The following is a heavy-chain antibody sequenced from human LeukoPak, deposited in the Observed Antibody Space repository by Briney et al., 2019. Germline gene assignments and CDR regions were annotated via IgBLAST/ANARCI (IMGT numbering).Heavy chain of an antibody. CDR2: SNPNSGDT. J-gene: IGHJ4*02. D-gene: IGHD5-12*01. CDR3: AREYSRYSGTYYDY. V-gene: IGHV1-2*02. Sequence: EASVKVSCKASGYTFTGYYMHWVRQAPGQGLEWMGWSNPNSGDTNYAQKFQGRVTMTRDTSISTAYMELSRVRSDDAAVYYCAREYSRYSGTYYDYWGQGTLVIVSS. CDR1: GYTFTGYY.